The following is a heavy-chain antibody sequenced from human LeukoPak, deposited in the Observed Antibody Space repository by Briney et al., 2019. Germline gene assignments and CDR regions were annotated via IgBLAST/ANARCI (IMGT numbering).Heavy chain of an antibody. CDR2: ISGSGGST. J-gene: IGHJ4*02. V-gene: IGHV3-23*01. D-gene: IGHD6-13*01. CDR1: GFTFGSYA. CDR3: AKDRGSSSWYFATFDY. Sequence: GGSLRLSCAASGFTFGSYAMSWVRQAPGKGLEWVSAISGSGGSTYYADSVKGRFTISRDNSKNTLYLQMNSLRAEDTAVYYCAKDRGSSSWYFATFDYWGQGTLVTVSS.